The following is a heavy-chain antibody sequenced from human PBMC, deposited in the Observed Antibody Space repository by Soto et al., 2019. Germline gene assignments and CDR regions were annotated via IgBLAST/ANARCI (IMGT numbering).Heavy chain of an antibody. CDR3: ARGSGVTIFGVVIMPLSYYGMDV. V-gene: IGHV1-46*01. Sequence: GASVKVSCKASGYTFTSYYMHWVRQAPGQGLEWMGIINPSGGSTSYAQKFQGRVTMTRDTSTSTVYMELSSLRSEDTAVYYCARGSGVTIFGVVIMPLSYYGMDVWGQGTTVTVSS. D-gene: IGHD3-3*01. CDR1: GYTFTSYY. CDR2: INPSGGST. J-gene: IGHJ6*02.